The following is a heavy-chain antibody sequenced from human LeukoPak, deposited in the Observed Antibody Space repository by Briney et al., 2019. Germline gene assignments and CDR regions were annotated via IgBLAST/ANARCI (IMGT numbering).Heavy chain of an antibody. Sequence: WGSLKLSCTASGYTFTSYAIHWVRQAPGQGLEWVAVINPSGGSTNYAHSLQGRVTMTSDTSTITVYMELSSLRSEDTAIYYCARALVTETTGLFDYWGQGTLVTVSS. CDR3: ARALVTETTGLFDY. CDR2: INPSGGST. J-gene: IGHJ4*02. V-gene: IGHV1-46*04. D-gene: IGHD4-17*01. CDR1: GYTFTSYA.